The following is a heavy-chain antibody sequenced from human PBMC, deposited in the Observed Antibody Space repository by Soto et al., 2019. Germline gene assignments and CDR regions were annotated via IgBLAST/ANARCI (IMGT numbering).Heavy chain of an antibody. CDR1: GFTFSSYG. D-gene: IGHD2-15*01. J-gene: IGHJ6*03. Sequence: GGSLRLSCAASGFTFSSYGMHWVRQAPGKGLEWVAVIWYDGSNKYYADSVKGRFTISRDNSKNTLYLQMNSLRAEDTAVYYCARGSRRGYFNYYYYMDVWGKGTTVTVSS. CDR3: ARGSRRGYFNYYYYMDV. V-gene: IGHV3-33*01. CDR2: IWYDGSNK.